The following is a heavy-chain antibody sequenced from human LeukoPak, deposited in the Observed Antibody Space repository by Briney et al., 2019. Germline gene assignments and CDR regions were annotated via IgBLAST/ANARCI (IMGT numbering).Heavy chain of an antibody. CDR1: GYIFTRYY. CDR2: IDPSGGST. V-gene: IGHV1-46*01. CDR3: ARDFGEMPNY. D-gene: IGHD5-24*01. Sequence: SVNVSCKASGYIFTRYYMHWVRQAPGQGLEWMGIIDPSGGSTSYAQNFQGGVTMTRDATTNTVYLELSSLRSEDTAVYYCARDFGEMPNYWGQGTLVTVSS. J-gene: IGHJ4*02.